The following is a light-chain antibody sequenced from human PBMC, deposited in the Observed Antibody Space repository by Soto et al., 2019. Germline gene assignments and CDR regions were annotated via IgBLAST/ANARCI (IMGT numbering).Light chain of an antibody. CDR1: QLISNY. CDR2: DAS. Sequence: IKCTQAPATLSLSPGETAPLSCSANQLISNYLAWYQQKPGQAPRLLIYDASNRATGIPARFSGSGSGTDFTLTISSLEPEDFAVYYCQQRSNWPPLTFGGGTKVDIK. CDR3: QQRSNWPPLT. J-gene: IGKJ4*01. V-gene: IGKV3-11*01.